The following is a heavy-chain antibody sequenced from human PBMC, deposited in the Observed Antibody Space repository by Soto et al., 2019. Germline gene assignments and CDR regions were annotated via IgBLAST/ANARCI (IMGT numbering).Heavy chain of an antibody. J-gene: IGHJ4*02. D-gene: IGHD1-1*01. V-gene: IGHV3-66*01. CDR2: IYMSDST. Sequence: EVQLVASGGGLVQPGGSLRLSCAASGFSVSGNHMSWVRQAPGKGLEWVSLIYMSDSTYYADSVKGRFTISRDNSKNTLYLQMNSLRAEDTAVYYCARDPPGNDGAFDYWGQGILVTVSS. CDR1: GFSVSGNH. CDR3: ARDPPGNDGAFDY.